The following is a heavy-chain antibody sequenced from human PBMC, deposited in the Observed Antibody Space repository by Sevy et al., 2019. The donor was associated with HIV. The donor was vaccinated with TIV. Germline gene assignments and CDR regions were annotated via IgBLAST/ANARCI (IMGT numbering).Heavy chain of an antibody. J-gene: IGHJ4*02. CDR3: ARGRNIPVAGLDY. CDR1: GYTFTGYY. CDR2: INPNRGGT. D-gene: IGHD6-19*01. Sequence: ASVKVSCKASGYTFTGYYMHWVRQAPGQGLEWMGRINPNRGGTNYAQKFQGRVTMTRDTSISTAYMELSRLRSDDTAVYYCARGRNIPVAGLDYWGQRTLVTVSS. V-gene: IGHV1-2*06.